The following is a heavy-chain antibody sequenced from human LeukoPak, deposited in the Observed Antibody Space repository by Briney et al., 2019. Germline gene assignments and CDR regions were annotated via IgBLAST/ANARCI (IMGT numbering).Heavy chain of an antibody. CDR3: ARAYDFWSGYPNMIWFDP. V-gene: IGHV3-11*04. D-gene: IGHD3-3*01. Sequence: PGGSLRLSCAASGFTFSDYYMSWIRQAPGKGLEWVSYISSSGSTIYYADSVKGRFTISRDNAKNSLYLQMNSLRAEDTAVYYCARAYDFWSGYPNMIWFDPWGQGTLVTVSS. CDR1: GFTFSDYY. J-gene: IGHJ5*02. CDR2: ISSSGSTI.